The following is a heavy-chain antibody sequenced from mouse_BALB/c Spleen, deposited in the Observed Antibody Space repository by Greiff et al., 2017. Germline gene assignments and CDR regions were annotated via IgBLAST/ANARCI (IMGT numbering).Heavy chain of an antibody. CDR3: ARGYYYGSSRFAY. CDR2: ISSGGST. D-gene: IGHD1-1*01. V-gene: IGHV5-6-5*01. J-gene: IGHJ3*01. Sequence: EVKLQESGGGLVKPGGSLKLSCAASGFTFSSYAMSWVRQTPEKRLEWVASISSGGSTYYPDSVKGRFTISRDNARNILYLQMSSLRSEDTAMYYCARGYYYGSSRFAYWGQGTLVTVSA. CDR1: GFTFSSYA.